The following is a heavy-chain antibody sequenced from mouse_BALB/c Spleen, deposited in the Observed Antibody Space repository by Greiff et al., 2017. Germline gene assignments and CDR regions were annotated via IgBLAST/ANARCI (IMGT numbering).Heavy chain of an antibody. J-gene: IGHJ2*01. Sequence: VQLQQSGPGLVQPSQSLSITCTVSGFSLTSYGVHWVRQSPGKGLEWLGVIWSGGSTDYNAAFISRLSISKDNSKSQVFLKMNSLQTDDTARYYCARSDGYYGGYFDYWGQGTTLTVSS. V-gene: IGHV2-2*01. CDR2: IWSGGST. D-gene: IGHD2-3*01. CDR3: ARSDGYYGGYFDY. CDR1: GFSLTSYG.